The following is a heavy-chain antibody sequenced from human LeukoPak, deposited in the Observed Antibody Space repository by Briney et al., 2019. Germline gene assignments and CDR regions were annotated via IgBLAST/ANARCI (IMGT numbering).Heavy chain of an antibody. CDR3: ASLHTPGYFDY. Sequence: SETLSLTCTVSGGSISSSSYYWGWLRQPPGKGLEWIGTIYYSGSTYYHPSLKSRLTISVDTSKNQFSLKLSSVTAADTAVYYCASLHTPGYFDYWGQGTLVTVSS. CDR1: GGSISSSSYY. V-gene: IGHV4-39*01. J-gene: IGHJ4*02. D-gene: IGHD1-14*01. CDR2: IYYSGST.